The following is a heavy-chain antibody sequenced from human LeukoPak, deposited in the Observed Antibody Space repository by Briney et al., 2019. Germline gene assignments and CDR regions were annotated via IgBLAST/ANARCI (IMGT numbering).Heavy chain of an antibody. CDR1: GFIFSNHF. Sequence: PGGSLRLPCSTSGFIFSNHFMHWVRQAPGKGLEYVSSIGPNGASTLYADSVKDRFTISRDNSRNALYVQLTSLRLEDTALYYCVKDLTGTWSFDYWGQGTLVTVSS. J-gene: IGHJ4*02. CDR3: VKDLTGTWSFDY. CDR2: IGPNGAST. D-gene: IGHD3-9*01. V-gene: IGHV3-64*05.